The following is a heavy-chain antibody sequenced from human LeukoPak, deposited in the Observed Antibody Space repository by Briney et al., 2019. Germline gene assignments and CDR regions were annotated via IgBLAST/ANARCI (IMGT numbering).Heavy chain of an antibody. J-gene: IGHJ4*02. V-gene: IGHV7-4-1*02. CDR2: INTNTGNP. CDR1: GYTFTSYA. Sequence: ASVKVSCKASGYTFTSYAMNWVRQAPGQGLEWMGWINTNTGNPTYAQGFTGRFVFSLDTSVSTAYLQISSLKAEDTAVYYCARGRDYYDSSGSDYFDYWGQGTLVTVSS. CDR3: ARGRDYYDSSGSDYFDY. D-gene: IGHD3-22*01.